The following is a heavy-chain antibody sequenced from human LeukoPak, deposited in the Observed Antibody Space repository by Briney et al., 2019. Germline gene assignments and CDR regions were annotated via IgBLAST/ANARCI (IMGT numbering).Heavy chain of an antibody. V-gene: IGHV3-21*01. CDR3: ARAPYGDYPEYYFDN. CDR1: GFTFSSYS. D-gene: IGHD4-17*01. J-gene: IGHJ4*02. CDR2: ISSSGTYI. Sequence: PGGSLRLSCAASGFTFSSYSLNWVRQAPGKRLEWVSSISSSGTYIYYADSVKGRFTISRDNAKNSLYLLTNSLRAEDTAVYYCARAPYGDYPEYYFDNWGQGTLVTVSS.